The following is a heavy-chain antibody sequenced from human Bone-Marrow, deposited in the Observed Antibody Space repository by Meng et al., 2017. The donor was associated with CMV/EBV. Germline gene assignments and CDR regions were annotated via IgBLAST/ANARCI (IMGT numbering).Heavy chain of an antibody. J-gene: IGHJ4*02. CDR2: IYYSGST. CDR1: GGSISSGDYY. D-gene: IGHD6-13*01. V-gene: IGHV4-61*08. Sequence: SETLSLTCTVSGGSISSGDYYWSWIRQPPGKGLEWIGYIYYSGSTYYNPSLKSRVTISVDTSKNQFSLKLSSVTAADTAVYYCARDSRIAARRFDYWGQGTLVTVSS. CDR3: ARDSRIAARRFDY.